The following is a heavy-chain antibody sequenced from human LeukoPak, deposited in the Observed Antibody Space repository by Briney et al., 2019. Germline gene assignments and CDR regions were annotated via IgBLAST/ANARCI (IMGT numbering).Heavy chain of an antibody. CDR1: GGTFSSYA. CDR2: IIPIFGTA. CDR3: ARNPPEYYSSGY. V-gene: IGHV1-69*05. D-gene: IGHD3-16*01. J-gene: IGHJ4*02. Sequence: SVKVSCKASGGTFSSYAISWVRQAPGQGLEWMGGIIPIFGTANYAQKFQGRVTITTDESTSTAYMELSSLRSEDTAVYYCARNPPEYYSSGYWGQGTLVTVSS.